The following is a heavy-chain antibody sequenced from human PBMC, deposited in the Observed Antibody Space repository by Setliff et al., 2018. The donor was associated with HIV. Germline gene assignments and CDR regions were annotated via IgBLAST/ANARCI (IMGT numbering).Heavy chain of an antibody. D-gene: IGHD3-3*01. J-gene: IGHJ4*02. CDR1: GLPFSYAW. CDR2: IEKKTNGGTR. V-gene: IGHV3-15*04. Sequence: PGGSLRLSCVASGLPFSYAWLSWVRQAPGKGLEWVGRIEKKTNGGTRDYAAPVKGRFTISRDDSKNTLYLQMNSLKSGDTAIYYCTTGSNSFWSGYSKHWGQGALVTVSS. CDR3: TTGSNSFWSGYSKH.